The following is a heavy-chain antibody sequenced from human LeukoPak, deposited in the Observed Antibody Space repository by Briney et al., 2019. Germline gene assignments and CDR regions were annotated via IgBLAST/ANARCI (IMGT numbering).Heavy chain of an antibody. V-gene: IGHV4-39*07. CDR3: AREADEYSTSQAFDY. J-gene: IGHJ4*02. CDR2: IYYTGST. Sequence: SETLSLTCTVSGGSISSDAYYWGWIRQPPGKGLEWIGTIYYTGSTYYNPSLKSRVTISLDTSKNQFSLKLSSVTAADMAVYYCAREADEYSTSQAFDYWGQGTLVTVSS. D-gene: IGHD6-6*01. CDR1: GGSISSDAYY.